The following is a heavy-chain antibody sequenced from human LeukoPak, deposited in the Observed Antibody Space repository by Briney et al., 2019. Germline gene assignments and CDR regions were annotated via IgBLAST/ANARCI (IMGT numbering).Heavy chain of an antibody. CDR1: GYTFPSYG. D-gene: IGHD6-13*01. Sequence: ASVKVSCKASGYTFPSYGITWVRQAPGQGLEWMGWISVYNGNTNYAQKLQGRVTMTTDTSTNTAYMELRSLSSDDTAMYYCARDREAAGQRLTDYWGQGTLVTVSS. J-gene: IGHJ4*02. V-gene: IGHV1-18*01. CDR2: ISVYNGNT. CDR3: ARDREAAGQRLTDY.